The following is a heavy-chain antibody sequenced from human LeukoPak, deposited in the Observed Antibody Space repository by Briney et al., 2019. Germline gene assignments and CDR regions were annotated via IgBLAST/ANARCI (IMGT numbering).Heavy chain of an antibody. D-gene: IGHD7-27*01. V-gene: IGHV4-34*01. CDR1: GVSFSGYY. CDR3: TKTSPGVPLDF. Sequence: PSETLSLTCAVSGVSFSGYYWSWIRQPPGKGPEWIGEISHSGSTDYNPSFKSRVTISLDTSKNQFSLKLRFVTAADTAVYYCTKTSPGVPLDFWGQGTLVTVSS. J-gene: IGHJ4*02. CDR2: ISHSGST.